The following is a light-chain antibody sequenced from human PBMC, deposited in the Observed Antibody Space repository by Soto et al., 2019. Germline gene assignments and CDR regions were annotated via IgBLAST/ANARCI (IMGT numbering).Light chain of an antibody. CDR2: VNSDGSH. CDR1: SSHRSYA. V-gene: IGLV4-69*01. Sequence: QSVLSQSPSASASLGASVKLTCTLSSSHRSYAIAWHQQQPAKGPRYLMRVNSDGSHSKGGGVPDRFSASSSEAERYLTISRLQYEDEADYYCPTSGTGIRVFGGGTKLTVL. J-gene: IGLJ3*02. CDR3: PTSGTGIRV.